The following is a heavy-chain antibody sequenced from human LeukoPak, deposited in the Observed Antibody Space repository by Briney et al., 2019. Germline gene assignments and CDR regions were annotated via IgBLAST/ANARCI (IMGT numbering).Heavy chain of an antibody. CDR1: GFTFSIYG. V-gene: IGHV3-30*02. CDR3: VKDQGECPGSRCYLRFLEY. Sequence: AGSLRLSCAASGFTFSIYGMHWVRQAQGQGMEWVTFVSIDQSGTVYADSVQGRFATSRDNSKNTVYLQMNSLRVEDTALYFCVKDQGECPGSRCYLRFLEYWGQGTLVIVSS. CDR2: VSIDQSGT. D-gene: IGHD3-3*01. J-gene: IGHJ4*02.